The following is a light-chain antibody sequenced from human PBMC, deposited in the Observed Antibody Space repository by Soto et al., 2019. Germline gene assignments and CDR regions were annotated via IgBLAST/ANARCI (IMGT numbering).Light chain of an antibody. Sequence: QSVLTQPASVSGSPGQSITISCIGTNSDIGSYDLVSWYQQHPGEAPKLLIFEVTKRPSGVSNRFSGSKSGNTASLTISGLQAEDEGDYYCCSYIGNSSPYVCGHGTKVTVL. CDR2: EVT. CDR3: CSYIGNSSPYV. V-gene: IGLV2-23*02. CDR1: NSDIGSYDL. J-gene: IGLJ1*01.